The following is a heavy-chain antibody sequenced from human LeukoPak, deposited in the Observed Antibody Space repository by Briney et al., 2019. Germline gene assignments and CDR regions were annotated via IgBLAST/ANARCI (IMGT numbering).Heavy chain of an antibody. CDR2: ISSSGSTI. CDR3: ARDRGIVVVPAATINGFDP. Sequence: GGSLRLSCAASGFTFSSYEMNWVRQAPGKGLEGVSYISSSGSTIYYADSVKGRFTISRDNAKNSLYLQMNSLRAEDTAVYYCARDRGIVVVPAATINGFDPWGQGTLVTVSS. CDR1: GFTFSSYE. D-gene: IGHD2-2*01. V-gene: IGHV3-48*03. J-gene: IGHJ5*02.